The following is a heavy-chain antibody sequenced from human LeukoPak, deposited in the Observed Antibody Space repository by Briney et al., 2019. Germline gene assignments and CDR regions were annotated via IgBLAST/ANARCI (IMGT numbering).Heavy chain of an antibody. J-gene: IGHJ4*02. V-gene: IGHV4-59*01. Sequence: SETLSLTCTVSGDSISSYYWSWIRQPPGRGLDYIGHIYYTGRPDYNPSLKSRVTMSVDTSKNQFSLKLNSVTAADTAVYYCARWYCISGTCYYLDYWGQGTLVTVSS. D-gene: IGHD2-2*01. CDR3: ARWYCISGTCYYLDY. CDR1: GDSISSYY. CDR2: IYYTGRP.